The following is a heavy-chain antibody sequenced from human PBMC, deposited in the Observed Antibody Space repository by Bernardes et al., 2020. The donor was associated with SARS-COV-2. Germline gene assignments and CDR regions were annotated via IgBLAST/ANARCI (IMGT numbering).Heavy chain of an antibody. CDR2: ISYDGSNK. D-gene: IGHD6-6*01. Sequence: GGSLRLSCAASGFIFSTYGIHWVRQAPGKGLEWVAVISYDGSNKYYADSVQGRFTISGDNSKNILYLQMNSLRAEDTAVYYCAKGLVETRYYYYGLDVWGHGTTVTVSS. CDR1: GFIFSTYG. V-gene: IGHV3-30*18. J-gene: IGHJ6*02. CDR3: AKGLVETRYYYYGLDV.